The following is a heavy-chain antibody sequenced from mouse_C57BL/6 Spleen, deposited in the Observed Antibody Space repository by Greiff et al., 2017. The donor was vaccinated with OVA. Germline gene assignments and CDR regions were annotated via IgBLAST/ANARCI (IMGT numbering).Heavy chain of an antibody. V-gene: IGHV5-6*01. Sequence: EVMLVESGGDLVKPGGSLKLSCAASGFTFSSYGMSWVRQTPDKRLEWVATISSGGSYTYYPDSVKGRFTISRDNAKNTLYLQMSSLKSEDTAMYYGAGGGGFDVWGKGTTVTVSS. J-gene: IGHJ1*03. CDR3: AGGGGFDV. CDR2: ISSGGSYT. CDR1: GFTFSSYG.